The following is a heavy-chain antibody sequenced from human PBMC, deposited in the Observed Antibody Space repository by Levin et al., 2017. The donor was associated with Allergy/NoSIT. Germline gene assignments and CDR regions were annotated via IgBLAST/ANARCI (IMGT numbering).Heavy chain of an antibody. Sequence: GESLKISCAASGFTFKDHYMSWIRQAPGKGLEWISYISPTGSRGSPIYYADSLRGRFAISSDNVKNELYLEMNSLRGEDTAVYFCARASVASYYFDYWGQGTLVTVSS. CDR1: GFTFKDHY. J-gene: IGHJ4*02. D-gene: IGHD5-12*01. CDR2: ISPTGSRGSPI. V-gene: IGHV3-11*01. CDR3: ARASVASYYFDY.